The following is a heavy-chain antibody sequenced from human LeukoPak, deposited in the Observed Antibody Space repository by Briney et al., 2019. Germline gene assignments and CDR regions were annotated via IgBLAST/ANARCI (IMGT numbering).Heavy chain of an antibody. D-gene: IGHD6-19*01. CDR1: GFTFSSYV. CDR2: ISTGSSTT. Sequence: GGSLRLSCAASGFTFSSYVMHWVRQAPGKGLEWVSYISTGSSTTYYADSVKGRFTISRDNVENSLYLQMNSLRAEDTAVYYCANLGWYGHYYFDYWGQGTLVTVSS. V-gene: IGHV3-48*01. CDR3: ANLGWYGHYYFDY. J-gene: IGHJ4*02.